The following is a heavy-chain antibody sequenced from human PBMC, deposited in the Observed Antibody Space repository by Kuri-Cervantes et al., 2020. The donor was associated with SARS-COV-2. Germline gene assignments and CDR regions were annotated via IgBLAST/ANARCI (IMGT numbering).Heavy chain of an antibody. Sequence: SETLSLTCTVSGGSISTYYSSWIRQPPGKGLEWIGSIYYSGSPNYNPSLKSRVTISVDTSKSQFSLKLRSVTAADTAVYYCARWQPSSDQYSSSWYSPLSWWFDPWGQGTLVTVSS. D-gene: IGHD6-13*01. CDR2: IYYSGSP. CDR1: GGSISTYY. J-gene: IGHJ5*02. CDR3: ARWQPSSDQYSSSWYSPLSWWFDP. V-gene: IGHV4-59*12.